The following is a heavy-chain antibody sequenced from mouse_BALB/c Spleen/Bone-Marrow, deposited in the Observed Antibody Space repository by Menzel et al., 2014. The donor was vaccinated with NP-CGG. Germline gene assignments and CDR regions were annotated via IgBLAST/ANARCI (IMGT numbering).Heavy chain of an antibody. J-gene: IGHJ4*01. CDR2: INYSGST. CDR1: GYSITSDYA. CDR3: ARSSYVMDY. Sequence: VQLKESGPGLVKPSQSLSLPCTVTGYSITSDYAWHWIRQFPGNKLEWMGYINYSGSTSYNPSLKSRISITRDTSKNQFFLQLNSVTTEDTATYYCARSSYVMDYWGQGTSVTVSS. V-gene: IGHV3-2*02.